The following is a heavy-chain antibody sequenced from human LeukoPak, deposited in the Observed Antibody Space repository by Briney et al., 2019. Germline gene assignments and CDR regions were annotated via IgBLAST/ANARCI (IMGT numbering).Heavy chain of an antibody. CDR1: GFTFSSYG. D-gene: IGHD2-15*01. J-gene: IGHJ4*02. CDR2: ISGSGGST. CDR3: AKDPKLLDYFDY. V-gene: IGHV3-23*01. Sequence: GGTLRLSCAASGFTFSSYGMSWVRQAPGKGLEWVSAISGSGGSTYYADSVKGRFTISRDNSKNTLYLQMNSLRAGDTAVYYCAKDPKLLDYFDYWGQGTLVTVSS.